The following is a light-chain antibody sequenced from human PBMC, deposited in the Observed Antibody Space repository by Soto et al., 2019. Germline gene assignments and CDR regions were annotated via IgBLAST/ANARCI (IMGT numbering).Light chain of an antibody. J-gene: IGKJ4*01. CDR3: HQRSNWPLT. CDR2: DTS. Sequence: EIVLTQSPVTLSLSPGERATLSCRASQNVFSSLAWYQQKPGQAPRLLFYDTSTRATAIPARFRGSGSGTDFTLTISSLEPEDFAVYYCHQRSNWPLTFGGGTKVEIK. CDR1: QNVFSS. V-gene: IGKV3-11*01.